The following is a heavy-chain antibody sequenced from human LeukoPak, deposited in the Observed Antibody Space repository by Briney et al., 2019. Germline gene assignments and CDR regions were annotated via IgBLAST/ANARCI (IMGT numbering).Heavy chain of an antibody. D-gene: IGHD1-1*01. CDR1: GFTFSRSW. CDR3: VRDGRPLDY. CDR2: IKEDGSEK. Sequence: GGSLRLSCAASGFTFSRSWMSWVRQAAGKGLEWVANIKEDGSEKYYVDSVKGRFTISRDNAKNSLYLQMNSLRAEDTAVYYCVRDGRPLDYWGQGTLVTVPS. J-gene: IGHJ4*02. V-gene: IGHV3-7*01.